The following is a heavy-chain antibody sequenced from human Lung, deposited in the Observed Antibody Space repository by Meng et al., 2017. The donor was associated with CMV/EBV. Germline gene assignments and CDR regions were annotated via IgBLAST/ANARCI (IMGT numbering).Heavy chain of an antibody. CDR3: AHQAGGHYVPFDH. D-gene: IGHD3-10*02. J-gene: IGHJ4*02. CDR1: GFPFSTHA. CDR2: ISGSGDTA. V-gene: IGHV3-23*01. Sequence: GESLKISCVASGFPFSTHAMSWVRQAPGKGPEWVSCISGSGDTASYADSVKGRFTISRDNTKCTLFLQMNSLTVEDTSVDFCAHQAGGHYVPFDHWAPGTXVTVSS.